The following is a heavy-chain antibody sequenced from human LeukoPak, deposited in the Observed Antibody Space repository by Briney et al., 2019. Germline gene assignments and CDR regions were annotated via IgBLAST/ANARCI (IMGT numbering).Heavy chain of an antibody. V-gene: IGHV4-4*07. Sequence: PSETPSLTCTVSGGSISSYYWSWIRQPAGKGLEWIGRIYTSGSTNYNPSPKSRVSMSVDTSKNQFSLKLSSVAAADTAVYYCARDFSPILRSGGDIVVVPAAIQSDYYYYYKDVWGKGTTVTVSS. CDR3: ARDFSPILRSGGDIVVVPAAIQSDYYYYYKDV. J-gene: IGHJ6*03. D-gene: IGHD2-2*02. CDR2: IYTSGST. CDR1: GGSISSYY.